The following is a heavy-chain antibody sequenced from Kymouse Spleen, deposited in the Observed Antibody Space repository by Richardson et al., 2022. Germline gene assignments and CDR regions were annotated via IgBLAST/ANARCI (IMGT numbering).Heavy chain of an antibody. CDR2: INHSGST. D-gene: IGHD6-19*01. CDR3: ARGEEQWLVDY. CDR1: GGSFSGYY. V-gene: IGHV4-34*01. J-gene: IGHJ4*02. Sequence: QVQLQQWGAGLLKPSETLSLTCAVYGGSFSGYYWSWIRQPPGKGLEWIGEINHSGSTNYNPSLKSRVTISVDTSKNQFSLKLSSVTAADTAVYYCARGEEQWLVDYWGQGTLVTVSS.